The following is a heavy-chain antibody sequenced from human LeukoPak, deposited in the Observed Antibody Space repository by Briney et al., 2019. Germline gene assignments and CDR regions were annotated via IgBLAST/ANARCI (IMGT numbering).Heavy chain of an antibody. Sequence: GASVKVSCKASGYTFTGNYMHWVRQAPGQGLEWMGWINPNSGGTNYAQKFQGRVTMTRDTSTGTAYMELNRLRSDDTAVYYCARGAYDSSDFEYFHHWGQGTLVTVSS. CDR2: INPNSGGT. CDR1: GYTFTGNY. CDR3: ARGAYDSSDFEYFHH. V-gene: IGHV1-2*02. J-gene: IGHJ1*01. D-gene: IGHD3-22*01.